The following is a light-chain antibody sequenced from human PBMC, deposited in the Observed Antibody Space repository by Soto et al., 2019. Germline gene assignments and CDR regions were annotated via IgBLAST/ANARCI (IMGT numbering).Light chain of an antibody. CDR2: EVN. V-gene: IGLV2-8*01. CDR1: SGDVGGSNS. Sequence: ALTQPASVSGSPGQSITISCTGTSGDVGGSNSVSWYQHHPGKAPKLMIYEVNKRPSGVPDRFSDSKSGNTASLTVSGLQAEDEADYYCSSYAGSSNVFGTGTKVTVL. CDR3: SSYAGSSNV. J-gene: IGLJ1*01.